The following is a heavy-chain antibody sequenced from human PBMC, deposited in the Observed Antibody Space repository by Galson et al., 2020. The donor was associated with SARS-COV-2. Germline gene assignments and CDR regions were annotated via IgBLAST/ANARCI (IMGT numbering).Heavy chain of an antibody. CDR2: INHSGST. D-gene: IGHD6-25*01. CDR1: GGSFSGYY. CDR3: ARGQFLRLRQAFDI. J-gene: IGHJ3*02. Sequence: PSETLSLTCAVYGGSFSGYYWSWIRQPPGKGLEWIGEINHSGSTNYNPSLKSRVTISVDTSKNQFSLKLSSVTAADTAVYYCARGQFLRLRQAFDIWGQGTMVTVSS. V-gene: IGHV4-34*01.